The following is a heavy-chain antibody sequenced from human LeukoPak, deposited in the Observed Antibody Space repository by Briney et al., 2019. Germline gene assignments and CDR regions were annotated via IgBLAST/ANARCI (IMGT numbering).Heavy chain of an antibody. CDR1: GDSVSSNSAA. J-gene: IGHJ6*02. Sequence: SQTLSLTCAISGDSVSSNSAAWNWIRQSPSRGLEWLGRTYYRSKWYNDYAVSVKSRITINPDTSKNQFSLQLNSVTPEDTAVYYCARDDCSGGSCYSDYYGMDVWGQGTTVIVSS. V-gene: IGHV6-1*01. D-gene: IGHD2-15*01. CDR2: TYYRSKWYN. CDR3: ARDDCSGGSCYSDYYGMDV.